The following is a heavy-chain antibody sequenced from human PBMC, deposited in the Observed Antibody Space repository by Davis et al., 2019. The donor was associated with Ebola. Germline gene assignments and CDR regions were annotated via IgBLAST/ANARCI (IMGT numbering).Heavy chain of an antibody. CDR2: ISGSGGST. J-gene: IGHJ4*02. D-gene: IGHD3-10*01. CDR3: AKTYYYGSGSYREPDY. Sequence: GESLKISCAASGFTFSSYAMSWVRQAPGKGLEWVSAISGSGGSTYYADSVKGRFTISRDNSKNTLYLQMNSLRAEDTAVYYCAKTYYYGSGSYREPDYWGQGTLVTVSS. V-gene: IGHV3-23*01. CDR1: GFTFSSYA.